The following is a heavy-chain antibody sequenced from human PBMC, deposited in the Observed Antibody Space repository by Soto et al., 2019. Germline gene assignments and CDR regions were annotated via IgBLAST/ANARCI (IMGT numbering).Heavy chain of an antibody. CDR1: GFTFSSYV. Sequence: GGSLKLSCAASGFTFSSYVMNWVRQAPGKGLEWVSAIRASVGTTYYADSVKGRFTISRDNSKDTVYLLMNSLRVEDTAVYYCAKGGHFSFFDYWGQGTLVTVSS. V-gene: IGHV3-23*01. CDR2: IRASVGTT. CDR3: AKGGHFSFFDY. J-gene: IGHJ4*02.